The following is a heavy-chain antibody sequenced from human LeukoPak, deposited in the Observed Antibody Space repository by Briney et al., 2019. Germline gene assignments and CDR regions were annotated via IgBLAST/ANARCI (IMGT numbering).Heavy chain of an antibody. D-gene: IGHD6-6*01. CDR2: IIPIFGTA. Sequence: ASVKVSCKASGGTFSSYAISWVRQAPGQGLEWMGGIIPIFGTANYAQKFQGRVTITTDESTSTAYMELSSLRSEDTAAYYCARGVVAARLYNWFDPWGQGTLVTVSS. CDR1: GGTFSSYA. J-gene: IGHJ5*02. V-gene: IGHV1-69*05. CDR3: ARGVVAARLYNWFDP.